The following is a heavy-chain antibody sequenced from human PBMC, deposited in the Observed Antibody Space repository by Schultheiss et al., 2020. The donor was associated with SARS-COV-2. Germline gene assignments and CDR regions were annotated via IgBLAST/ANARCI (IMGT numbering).Heavy chain of an antibody. CDR2: INHSGST. Sequence: SETLSLTCTVSGGSVSSGSYYWSWIRQPPGKGLEWIGEINHSGSTNYNPSLKSRVTISVDTSTNQLSLKLTSVTAADTAVYYCAKDGAYSSGWPPNYFDYWGQGTLVTVSS. V-gene: IGHV4-61*01. CDR3: AKDGAYSSGWPPNYFDY. J-gene: IGHJ4*02. D-gene: IGHD6-19*01. CDR1: GGSVSSGSYY.